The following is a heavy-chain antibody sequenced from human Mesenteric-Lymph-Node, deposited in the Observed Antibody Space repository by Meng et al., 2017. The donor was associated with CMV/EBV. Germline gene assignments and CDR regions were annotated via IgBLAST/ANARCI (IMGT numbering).Heavy chain of an antibody. CDR2: ISSSSYI. CDR1: GFTFSSYG. CDR3: AKDSLGYSGYDPNFDH. V-gene: IGHV3-21*04. D-gene: IGHD5-12*01. Sequence: GESLKISCAASGFTFSSYGMHWVRQAPGKGLEWVSSISSSSYIYYADSVKGRFTISRDNAKNSLFLQMTNLRPEDTAFYYCAKDSLGYSGYDPNFDHWGQGTLVTVSS. J-gene: IGHJ5*02.